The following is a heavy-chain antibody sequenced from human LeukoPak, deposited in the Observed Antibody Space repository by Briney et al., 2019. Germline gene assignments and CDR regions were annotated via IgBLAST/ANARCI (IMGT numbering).Heavy chain of an antibody. V-gene: IGHV4-34*01. J-gene: IGHJ5*02. CDR1: GGSFSGYY. CDR2: INHSGST. CDR3: ARIRPINWFDP. Sequence: SETLSLTCAVYGGSFSGYYWSWIRQPPGKGLEWIGEINHSGSTNYNPSLKSRVTISVDTSKNQFSLKLSSVTAADTAVYYCARIRPINWFDPWGQGTLVTVSS.